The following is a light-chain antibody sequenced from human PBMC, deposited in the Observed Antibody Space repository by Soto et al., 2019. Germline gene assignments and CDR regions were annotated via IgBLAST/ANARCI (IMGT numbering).Light chain of an antibody. J-gene: IGKJ5*01. CDR3: QQYGSSLIT. CDR1: QSVSSSY. CDR2: GAS. Sequence: EIALTQSPGTLSLSPGERATLSCRASQSVSSSYLAWYQQKPGQAHRLLIYGASSRATGIPDRFSGSGSGTDFTLTISRLEPEDFAVYYCQQYGSSLITFGQGTRLEIK. V-gene: IGKV3-20*01.